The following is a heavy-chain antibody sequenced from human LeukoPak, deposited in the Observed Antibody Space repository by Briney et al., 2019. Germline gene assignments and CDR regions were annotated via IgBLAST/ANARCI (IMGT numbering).Heavy chain of an antibody. Sequence: PGGSLRLSCAASGVTFRNHWMHWVRQAPGKGPVWVARINFDGSRTTYADSVKGRFTISRDNSKNTLYLQMNSLRAEDTAVYYCAKVCSSTSCYTPSFDYWGQGTLVTVSS. CDR2: INFDGSRT. CDR3: AKVCSSTSCYTPSFDY. CDR1: GVTFRNHW. D-gene: IGHD2-2*02. V-gene: IGHV3-74*03. J-gene: IGHJ4*02.